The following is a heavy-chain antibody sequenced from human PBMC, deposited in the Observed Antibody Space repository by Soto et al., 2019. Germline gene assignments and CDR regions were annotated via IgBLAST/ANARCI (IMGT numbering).Heavy chain of an antibody. CDR3: ARLSSGDFDAFDI. V-gene: IGHV4-34*01. J-gene: IGHJ3*02. CDR2: INHSGST. CDR1: GGCFIGYY. Sequence: PSEPLSLTCAVSGGCFIGYYWGCVLEPPGKGLEWIGEINHSGSTNYNPSLKSRVTISVDTSKNQFSLKLSSVTAADTAVYYCARLSSGDFDAFDIWGQGTMVTVSS. D-gene: IGHD4-17*01.